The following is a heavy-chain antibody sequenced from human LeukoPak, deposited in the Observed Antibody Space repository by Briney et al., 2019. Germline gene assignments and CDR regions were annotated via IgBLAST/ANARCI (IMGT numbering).Heavy chain of an antibody. CDR2: IDYSGST. Sequence: SETLSLTCTVSGGSISSYYWSWIRQPPGKGLEWIGYIDYSGSTNYNPSLKSRVTISVDTSKNQFSLKLSSVTAADTAVYYCARLISYYYDSSGYEKMYYFDYWGQGTLVTVSS. CDR1: GGSISSYY. CDR3: ARLISYYYDSSGYEKMYYFDY. V-gene: IGHV4-59*08. J-gene: IGHJ4*02. D-gene: IGHD3-22*01.